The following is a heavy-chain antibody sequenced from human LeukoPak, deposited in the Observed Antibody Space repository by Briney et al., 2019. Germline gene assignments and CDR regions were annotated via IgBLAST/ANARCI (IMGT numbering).Heavy chain of an antibody. J-gene: IGHJ4*02. CDR3: ARERGAY. V-gene: IGHV3-53*01. CDR2: IYSGGST. CDR1: GFTFSDYY. D-gene: IGHD1-26*01. Sequence: PGGSLRPSCAASGFTFSDYYMSWARQAPGKGLEWVSVIYSGGSTYYADSVKGRFTISRDNSKNTLYLQMNSLRAEDTAVYYCARERGAYWGQGTLVTVSS.